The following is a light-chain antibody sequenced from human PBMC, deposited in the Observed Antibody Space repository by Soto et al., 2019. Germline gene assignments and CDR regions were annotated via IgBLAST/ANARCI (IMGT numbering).Light chain of an antibody. CDR2: IND. J-gene: IGLJ7*01. CDR3: ATWDDDLNAAV. V-gene: IGLV1-44*01. Sequence: QSALTQPPSLSGTPGQRVTISCSGSSSNIAGNTVHWYQHLPGTAPKLLIYINDQRPSGVPGRFSASTSGTSASLAINGLQSDDEADYYCATWDDDLNAAVFGGGTQLTVL. CDR1: SSNIAGNT.